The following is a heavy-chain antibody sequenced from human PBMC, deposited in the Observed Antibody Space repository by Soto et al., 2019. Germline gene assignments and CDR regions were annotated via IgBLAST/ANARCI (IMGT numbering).Heavy chain of an antibody. CDR3: AQVPRYTVTPPDDY. CDR2: ISGNGGST. J-gene: IGHJ4*02. V-gene: IGHV3-23*01. CDR1: GFTFSSYA. D-gene: IGHD4-17*01. Sequence: PGGSLRLSCAASGFTFSSYAMSWVRQAPGKGLEWVSTISGNGGSTYYADSVKGRLTISRDNSKNTLYLQMNSLRAEDTAVYYCAQVPRYTVTPPDDYWGQGTLVTVSS.